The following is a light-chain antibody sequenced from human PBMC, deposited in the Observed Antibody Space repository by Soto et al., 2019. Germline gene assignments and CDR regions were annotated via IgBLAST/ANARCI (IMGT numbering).Light chain of an antibody. CDR3: CSFAGGATFV. Sequence: QSVLTQPASVSGSPGQSITISCTGTSNDIGGYNLVSWCQQHPGKAPKLVVYEADKRPSGVSNRFSGSKSGNTASLTISTLRPEDEADYSCCSFAGGATFVFGGGTKVTVL. CDR2: EAD. CDR1: SNDIGGYNL. V-gene: IGLV2-23*02. J-gene: IGLJ2*01.